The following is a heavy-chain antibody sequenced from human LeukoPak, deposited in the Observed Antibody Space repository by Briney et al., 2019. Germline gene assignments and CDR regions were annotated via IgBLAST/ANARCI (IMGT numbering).Heavy chain of an antibody. J-gene: IGHJ4*02. CDR2: INPNSGGT. CDR3: ARDWKDGGALDY. Sequence: ASVKVSCKASGYTFTGYYMHWVRQAPGQGLEWMGWINPNSGGTNYAQKFQGRVTMTRDTSISTAYMELSRLRSDDTAVYYCARDWKDGGALDYWGQGTLATVSS. CDR1: GYTFTGYY. D-gene: IGHD1-1*01. V-gene: IGHV1-2*02.